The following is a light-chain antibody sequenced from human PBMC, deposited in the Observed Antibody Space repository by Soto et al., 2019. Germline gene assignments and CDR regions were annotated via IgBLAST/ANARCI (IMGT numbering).Light chain of an antibody. CDR2: KAS. CDR3: QQYSSWHT. CDR1: QSIISW. J-gene: IGKJ2*01. V-gene: IGKV1-5*03. Sequence: DIQMTQSPSTLSASVGDRVTITCRASQSIISWLAWYQQKPGQAPKFLIYKASSLESGVPSRSSGSGSGTEFTRTISSLQPDDFATYYCQQYSSWHTFGQGTKLEIK.